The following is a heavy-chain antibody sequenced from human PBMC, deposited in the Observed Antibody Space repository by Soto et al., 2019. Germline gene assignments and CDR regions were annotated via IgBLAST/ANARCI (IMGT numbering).Heavy chain of an antibody. CDR3: AREGYYDILTGYYPSGWFDP. Sequence: SETLSLTCTVSGGSISSYYWSWIRQPPGKGLEWIGYIYYSGSTNYNPSLKSRVTISVDTSKNQFSLKLSSVTAADTAVYYCAREGYYDILTGYYPSGWFDPWGQGTLVTVSS. CDR1: GGSISSYY. J-gene: IGHJ5*02. CDR2: IYYSGST. V-gene: IGHV4-59*01. D-gene: IGHD3-9*01.